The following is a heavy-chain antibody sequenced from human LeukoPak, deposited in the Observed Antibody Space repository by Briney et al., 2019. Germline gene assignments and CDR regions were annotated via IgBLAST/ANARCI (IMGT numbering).Heavy chain of an antibody. CDR3: ARFCTTGVCPTDY. CDR2: INPNSGGT. D-gene: IGHD2-8*01. V-gene: IGHV1-2*02. CDR1: GYTFTGYY. Sequence: ASVKVSCKASGYTFTGYYMHWVRQAPGQGLEWKGWINPNSGGTNYAQKFQGRVTMTRDTSISTAYLELTRLRSDDTAVSSCARFCTTGVCPTDYWGQGTLVTVSS. J-gene: IGHJ4*02.